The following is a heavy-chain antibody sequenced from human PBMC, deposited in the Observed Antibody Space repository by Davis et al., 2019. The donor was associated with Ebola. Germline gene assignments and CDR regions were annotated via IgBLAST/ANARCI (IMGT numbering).Heavy chain of an antibody. V-gene: IGHV1-69*05. J-gene: IGHJ6*02. CDR1: GGTFSSYA. CDR3: AAKASSGWSYGMDV. Sequence: SVKVSCKASGGTFSSYAISWVRQAPGQGLEWMGGIIPIFGTANYAQKFQGRVTMTRDTSTSTAYMELSSLRSEDTAVYYCAAKASSGWSYGMDVWGQGTTVTVSS. D-gene: IGHD6-19*01. CDR2: IIPIFGTA.